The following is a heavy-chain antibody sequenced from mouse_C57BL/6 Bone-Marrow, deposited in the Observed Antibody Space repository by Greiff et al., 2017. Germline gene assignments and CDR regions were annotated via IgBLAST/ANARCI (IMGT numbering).Heavy chain of an antibody. J-gene: IGHJ2*01. D-gene: IGHD1-1*01. CDR2: IDPENGDT. CDR1: GFNIKDDY. CDR3: TTRCLLLRDFDY. Sequence: EVQLVESGAELVRPGASVKLSCTASGFNIKDDYLHWVKQRPEQGLEWIGWIDPENGDTEYASKFQGKATITADTSSNPASLQLSSLTAEDTAVYYGTTRCLLLRDFDYWGQGTTLPVAS. V-gene: IGHV14-4*01.